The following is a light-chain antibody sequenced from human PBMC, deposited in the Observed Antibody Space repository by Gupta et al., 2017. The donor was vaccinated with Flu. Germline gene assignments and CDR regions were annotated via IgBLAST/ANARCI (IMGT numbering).Light chain of an antibody. CDR1: QSISNF. V-gene: IGKV3-11*01. CDR3: HMPSA. Sequence: VLTQSPATLSLSPGERATLSCRASQSISNFLAWYQQKPGQAPRLLIYDVFNRAIGVPDRMCGSDSGTDFILTLSRLEPVYYGVYYCHMPSAFGEGTKVEIK. CDR2: DVF. J-gene: IGKJ4*01.